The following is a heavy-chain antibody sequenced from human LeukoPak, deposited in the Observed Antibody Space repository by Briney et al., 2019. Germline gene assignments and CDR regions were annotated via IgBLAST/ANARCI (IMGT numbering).Heavy chain of an antibody. CDR3: ARSECSGGSCSFDF. D-gene: IGHD2-15*01. V-gene: IGHV4-39*01. Sequence: SETLSLTCTVSGDITHYWGWIRQPPGKGLECIGSIYFSGSAYYNPSLRSRVTISLDTSKKQLSLKLNSVTAADTAVYYCARSECSGGSCSFDFWGQGTLVTVSS. CDR1: GDITHY. J-gene: IGHJ4*02. CDR2: IYFSGSA.